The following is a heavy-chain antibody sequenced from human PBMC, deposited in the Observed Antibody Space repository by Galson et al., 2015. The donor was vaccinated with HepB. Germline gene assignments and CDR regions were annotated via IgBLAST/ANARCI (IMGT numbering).Heavy chain of an antibody. CDR2: IIPILGIA. CDR1: GGTFSSYA. CDR3: ARGSSIGLGEYYYGMDV. V-gene: IGHV1-69*04. J-gene: IGHJ6*02. Sequence: SVKVSCKASGGTFSSYAISWVRQAPGQGLEWMGRIIPILGIANYAQKFQGRVTITADKSTSTAYMELSSLRSEDTAVYYCARGSSIGLGEYYYGMDVWGQGTTVTVSS. D-gene: IGHD3-10*01.